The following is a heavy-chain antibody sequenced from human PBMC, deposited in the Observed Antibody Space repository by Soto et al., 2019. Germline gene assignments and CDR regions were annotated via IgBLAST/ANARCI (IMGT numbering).Heavy chain of an antibody. V-gene: IGHV3-73*01. Sequence: HPGGSLRLSCAASGFTFSGSAMHWVRQASGKGLGWVGRIRSKANSYATAYAASVKGRFTISRDDSKNTAYLQMNSLKTEDTAVYYCTRKTYYLDYMDVWGKGTTVTVSS. J-gene: IGHJ6*03. CDR3: TRKTYYLDYMDV. CDR2: IRSKANSYAT. D-gene: IGHD3-10*01. CDR1: GFTFSGSA.